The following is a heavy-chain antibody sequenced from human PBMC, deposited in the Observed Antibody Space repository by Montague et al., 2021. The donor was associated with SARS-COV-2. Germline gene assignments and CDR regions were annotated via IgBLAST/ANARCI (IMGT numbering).Heavy chain of an antibody. J-gene: IGHJ4*02. V-gene: IGHV4-4*02. CDR1: GVSITSTNW. CDR2: ISYGGIA. D-gene: IGHD4-11*01. CDR3: AGKVLTVPADY. Sequence: SETLSLTCAVSGVSITSTNWWCLFRQPPGKGLEWIGEISYGGIATYNPSPKSRATISMDRSRNLFSLKLSSVIAADTAIYYCAGKVLTVPADYWGQGTLVTVS.